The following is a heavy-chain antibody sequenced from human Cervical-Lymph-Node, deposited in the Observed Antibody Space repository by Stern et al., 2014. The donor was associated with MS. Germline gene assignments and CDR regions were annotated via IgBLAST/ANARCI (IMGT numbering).Heavy chain of an antibody. CDR2: IWNDGNLK. J-gene: IGHJ4*02. CDR1: GFSFSRHG. D-gene: IGHD6-19*01. CDR3: VRGGSGWSPGDF. Sequence: QVQLVESGGGVVQPGRSLKVSCETSGFSFSRHGMHWVRQAPGKGLEWVAMIWNDGNLKYYAESVRGRFTISRDNSKNTLSLQMNSLRVEDTAVYYCVRGGSGWSPGDFWGQGTLVTVSS. V-gene: IGHV3-33*01.